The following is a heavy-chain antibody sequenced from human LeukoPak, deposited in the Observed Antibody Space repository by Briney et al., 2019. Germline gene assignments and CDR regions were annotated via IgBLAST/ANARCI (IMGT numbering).Heavy chain of an antibody. CDR2: ISSSSSYI. CDR3: ARGLPSWIQLWFAFDY. CDR1: GFTFSSYS. D-gene: IGHD5-18*01. V-gene: IGHV3-21*04. J-gene: IGHJ4*02. Sequence: PGGSLRLSCAASGFTFSSYSVNWVRQAPGKGLEWVSSISSSSSYIYYADSVKGRFTISRDNAKNSLYLQMNSLRAEDTAVYYCARGLPSWIQLWFAFDYWGQGTLVTVSS.